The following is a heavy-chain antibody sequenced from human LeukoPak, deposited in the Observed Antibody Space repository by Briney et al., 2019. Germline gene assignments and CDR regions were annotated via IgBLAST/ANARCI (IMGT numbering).Heavy chain of an antibody. CDR3: ARDPYGSDAFDI. CDR2: IYYSGST. J-gene: IGHJ3*02. V-gene: IGHV4-59*01. D-gene: IGHD4-17*01. Sequence: PSETLSLTCTVSGGSISSYCWSWIRQPPGKGLEWIGYIYYSGSTNYNPSLKSRVTISVDTSKNQFSLKLSSVTAADTAVYYCARDPYGSDAFDIWGQGTMVTVSS. CDR1: GGSISSYC.